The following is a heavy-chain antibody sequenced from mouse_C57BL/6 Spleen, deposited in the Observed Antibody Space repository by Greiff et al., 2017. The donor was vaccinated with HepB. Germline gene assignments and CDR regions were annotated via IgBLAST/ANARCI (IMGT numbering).Heavy chain of an antibody. J-gene: IGHJ2*01. V-gene: IGHV1-22*01. CDR2: INPNNGGT. D-gene: IGHD1-1*01. Sequence: VQLQQSGPELVKPGASVKMSCKASGYTFTDYNMHWVKQSHGKSLEWIGYINPNNGGTSYNQKFKGKATLTVNKSSSTAYMELRSLTSEDSAVYYCARWIPYYYGSDYWGQGTTLTVSS. CDR3: ARWIPYYYGSDY. CDR1: GYTFTDYN.